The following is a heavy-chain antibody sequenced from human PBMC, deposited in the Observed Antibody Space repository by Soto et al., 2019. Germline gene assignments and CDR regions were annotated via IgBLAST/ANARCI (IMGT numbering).Heavy chain of an antibody. CDR3: ARESEDLSSNLDY. Sequence: EVLLVESGGGLVKPGGSLRLSCAASGLTFTRYSMNWVRQAPGKGLEWVASISSTTNYIYYGESLKGRLTISRDNAKNSMYLQMNTLRAEDTAVYYCARESEDLSSNLDYWGQGTLVTVSS. J-gene: IGHJ4*02. CDR1: GLTFTRYS. CDR2: ISSTTNYI. V-gene: IGHV3-21*06.